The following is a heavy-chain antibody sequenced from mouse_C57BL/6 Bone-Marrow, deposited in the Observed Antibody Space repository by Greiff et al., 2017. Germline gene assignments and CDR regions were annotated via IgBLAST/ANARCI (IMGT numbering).Heavy chain of an antibody. J-gene: IGHJ2*01. Sequence: QVQLQQSGAELARPGASVKLSCKASGYTFTSYGISWVKQRPGQGLEWIGEIYPRSGNTYYNEKFKGKATLTADKSASTAYMELRSLTSEDSAVYFCAILLWLRPEDFDYWGQGTTLTVSS. V-gene: IGHV1-81*01. CDR1: GYTFTSYG. CDR3: AILLWLRPEDFDY. CDR2: IYPRSGNT. D-gene: IGHD2-2*01.